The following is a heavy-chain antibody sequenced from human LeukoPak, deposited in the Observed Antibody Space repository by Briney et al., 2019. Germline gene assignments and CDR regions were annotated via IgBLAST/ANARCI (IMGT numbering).Heavy chain of an antibody. Sequence: QAGGSLRLSCAASEFTFITYGMTWVRQAPGKGLEWVSAITGSAVSTFYADSVKGRFTISRDNSKNTLYLQMNSLRAEDTAVYYCAKSRLSGINDAFDIWGQGTMVTVSS. D-gene: IGHD3-3*01. CDR3: AKSRLSGINDAFDI. CDR1: EFTFITYG. V-gene: IGHV3-23*01. J-gene: IGHJ3*02. CDR2: ITGSAVST.